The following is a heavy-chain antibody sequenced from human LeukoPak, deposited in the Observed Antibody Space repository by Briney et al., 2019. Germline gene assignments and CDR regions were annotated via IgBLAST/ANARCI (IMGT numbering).Heavy chain of an antibody. CDR1: GFTFSNFE. CDR3: AKGSNRGVATIDY. D-gene: IGHD5-12*01. J-gene: IGHJ4*02. V-gene: IGHV3-21*01. Sequence: PGGSLRLSCAASGFTFSNFEMNWVRQAPGKGLEWVSSISSSSSYIYYADSVKGRFTISRDNSKNTLFLQMNSLRAEDTAVYYCAKGSNRGVATIDYWGQGTLVTVSS. CDR2: ISSSSSYI.